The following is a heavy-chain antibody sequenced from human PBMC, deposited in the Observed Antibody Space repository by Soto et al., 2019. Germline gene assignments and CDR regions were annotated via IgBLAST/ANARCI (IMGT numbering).Heavy chain of an antibody. V-gene: IGHV3-30*03. J-gene: IGHJ4*02. CDR1: GFTFSSYG. D-gene: IGHD1-26*01. CDR2: ISYDGSNK. Sequence: PGGSLRLSCAASGFTFSSYGMHWVRQAPGKGLEWVAVISYDGSNKYYADSVKGRFTISRDNSKNTLYLQMNSLRAEDTAVYFCASKVLGSNPFDSWGQGTLVTVSS. CDR3: ASKVLGSNPFDS.